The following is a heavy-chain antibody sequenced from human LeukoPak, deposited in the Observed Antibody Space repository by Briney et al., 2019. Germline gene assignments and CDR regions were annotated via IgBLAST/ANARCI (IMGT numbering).Heavy chain of an antibody. CDR1: GFTFSGYP. V-gene: IGHV3-30*14. Sequence: GKSLRLSCAASGFTFSGYPIHWVRQAPGKGLEWVAVISYDGSNKYYADSVKGRFTISRDNSKNTLYLQMNSLRAEDTAVYYCARGDGYGGFDYWGQGTLVTVSS. CDR3: ARGDGYGGFDY. CDR2: ISYDGSNK. J-gene: IGHJ4*02. D-gene: IGHD5-24*01.